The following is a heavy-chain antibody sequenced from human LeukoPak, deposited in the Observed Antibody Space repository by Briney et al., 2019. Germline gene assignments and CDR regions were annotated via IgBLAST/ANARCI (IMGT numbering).Heavy chain of an antibody. V-gene: IGHV4-61*02. CDR3: ARVNYSDSSGRPFDS. CDR1: GGSICSGSYY. D-gene: IGHD3-22*01. Sequence: PSQTLSLTCTVSGGSICSGSYYWTWIRQPAGKGLEWIGRIYTSGSTNYNPSLKSRVTIPMDTSKNQFSLILSSVTAADTAVYYCARVNYSDSSGRPFDSWGQGTLVTVSS. CDR2: IYTSGST. J-gene: IGHJ4*02.